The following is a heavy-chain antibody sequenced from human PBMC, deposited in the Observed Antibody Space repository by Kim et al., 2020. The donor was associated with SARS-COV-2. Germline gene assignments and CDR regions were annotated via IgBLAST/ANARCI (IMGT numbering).Heavy chain of an antibody. CDR3: ARLWFGESADY. V-gene: IGHV3-48*04. Sequence: GGSLRLSCTASGFTFSSYNMNWVRQVPRKGLEWVSYISGSSSAIYYADSLRGRFTISRDNAKNSLYLQMNSLRGEDTAVYYCARLWFGESADYWGQGTLV. J-gene: IGHJ4*02. D-gene: IGHD3-10*01. CDR1: GFTFSSYN. CDR2: ISGSSSAI.